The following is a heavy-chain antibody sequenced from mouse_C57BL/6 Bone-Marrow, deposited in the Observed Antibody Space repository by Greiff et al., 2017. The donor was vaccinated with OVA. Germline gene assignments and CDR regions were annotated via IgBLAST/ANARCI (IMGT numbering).Heavy chain of an antibody. CDR2: ISSGGSYT. CDR3: ARGGLGYGSSYYFDY. D-gene: IGHD1-1*01. CDR1: GFTFSSYG. V-gene: IGHV5-6*01. Sequence: EVKVVESGGDLVKPGGSLKLSCAASGFTFSSYGMSWVRQTPDKRLEWVATISSGGSYTYYPDRVKGRFTISRDNAKNTLYLQMSSLKSEDTAMYYWARGGLGYGSSYYFDYWGQGTTLTVSS. J-gene: IGHJ2*01.